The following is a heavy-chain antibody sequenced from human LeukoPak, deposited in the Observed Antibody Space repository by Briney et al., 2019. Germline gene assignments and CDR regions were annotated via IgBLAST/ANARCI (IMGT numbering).Heavy chain of an antibody. CDR1: GFTFSIYW. D-gene: IGHD5-18*01. V-gene: IGHV3-74*01. CDR2: INSDGSST. CDR3: ARDAPGNTALDY. J-gene: IGHJ4*02. Sequence: PGGSLRLSCAASGFTFSIYWMHWVRQPPGKGLVWVSRINSDGSSTSYADSAKGRFTISRDNAKNTLYLQMNSLRVEDTALYYCARDAPGNTALDYWGQGSLVTVSS.